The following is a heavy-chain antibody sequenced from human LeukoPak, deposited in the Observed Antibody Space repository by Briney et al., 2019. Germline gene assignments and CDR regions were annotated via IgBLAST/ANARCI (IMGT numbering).Heavy chain of an antibody. J-gene: IGHJ4*02. D-gene: IGHD4-11*01. V-gene: IGHV1-24*01. CDR3: ATDPWAGMTTVTPEDY. Sequence: ASVKVSCKVSGYTLTELSMHWVRQAPGKGLEWMGGFDPEDGETIYAQKFQGRVTMTEDTSTDTAYMELSSLRSEDTAVYYCATDPWAGMTTVTPEDYWGQGTLVTVSS. CDR2: FDPEDGET. CDR1: GYTLTELS.